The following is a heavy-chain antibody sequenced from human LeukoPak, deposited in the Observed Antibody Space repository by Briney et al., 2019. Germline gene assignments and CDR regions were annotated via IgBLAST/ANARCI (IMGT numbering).Heavy chain of an antibody. J-gene: IGHJ6*02. D-gene: IGHD2-8*01. CDR1: GFTFTRYS. CDR2: ISDHNGNT. CDR3: ARVVRSDSFDYDYYYAMDV. Sequence: ASVKVSCKASGFTFTRYSITWVRQAPGEGHEWMGWISDHNGNTNYAQKYQGRVTMTTDTSTRTAYMELRSLRSDDTAVYYCARVVRSDSFDYDYYYAMDVWGQGTTVTVSS. V-gene: IGHV1-18*01.